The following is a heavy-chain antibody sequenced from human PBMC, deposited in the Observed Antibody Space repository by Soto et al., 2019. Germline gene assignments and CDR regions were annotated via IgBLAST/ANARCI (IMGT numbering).Heavy chain of an antibody. Sequence: QVQLQQWGAGLLKPSETLSLTCAVYGGFVSSGSYYWSWIRQPPGKGLEWIGEMSHSGGAHFNPSHKRRGNISVDTYKNQFSLKMSSVTAADTALYYCARVERGTATTVVDAFDIWGPGTMVTVSS. J-gene: IGHJ3*02. V-gene: IGHV4-34*01. D-gene: IGHD2-21*02. CDR1: GGFVSSGSYY. CDR3: ARVERGTATTVVDAFDI. CDR2: MSHSGGA.